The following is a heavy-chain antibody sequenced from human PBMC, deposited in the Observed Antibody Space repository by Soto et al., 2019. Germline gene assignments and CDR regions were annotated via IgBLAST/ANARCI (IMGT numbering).Heavy chain of an antibody. CDR2: ISSSSSTI. Sequence: PSETLSLTCAGSGGSISSGGYSWSWIRQAPGKGLEWVSYISSSSSTIFYTDSVKGRFTVSRDNSKNTLYLQMNSLRAEDTAVYYCAKDPGLFGSYYDSSGYRRFDYWGQGTLVTVSS. D-gene: IGHD3-22*01. V-gene: IGHV3-48*01. CDR3: AKDPGLFGSYYDSSGYRRFDY. J-gene: IGHJ4*02. CDR1: GGSISSGGYS.